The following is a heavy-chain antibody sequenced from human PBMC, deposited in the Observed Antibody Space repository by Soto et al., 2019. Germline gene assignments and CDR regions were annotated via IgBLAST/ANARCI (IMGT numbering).Heavy chain of an antibody. CDR1: GFTFFSFG. D-gene: IGHD6-13*01. V-gene: IGHV3-30*18. CDR2: ISHDGTKK. CDR3: AKDRETYSRSWPYY. J-gene: IGHJ4*02. Sequence: GGSLRLSCAASGFTFFSFGMHWVRQAPGKGLEWVTLISHDGTKKYYADSVKGRFTISRDNSKNTLYLQMNSLRVEDTAVYYSAKDRETYSRSWPYYWGQGTLVTVSS.